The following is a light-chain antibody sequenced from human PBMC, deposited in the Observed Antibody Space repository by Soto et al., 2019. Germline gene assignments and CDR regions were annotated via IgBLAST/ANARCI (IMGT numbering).Light chain of an antibody. V-gene: IGKV3-20*01. CDR1: QSVSSSY. J-gene: IGKJ5*01. CDR3: QQYGSSSIT. CDR2: GAS. Sequence: EIVLTQSPGTLSLSPWERATLSCRASQSVSSSYLAWYQQKPGQAPRLLIYGASSRATGIPDRFSGSGSGTDFTLTISRLEPEDFAVYYCQQYGSSSITFGQGTRLENK.